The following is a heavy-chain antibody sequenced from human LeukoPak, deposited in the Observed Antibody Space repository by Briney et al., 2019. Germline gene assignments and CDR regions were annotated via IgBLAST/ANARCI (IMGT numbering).Heavy chain of an antibody. D-gene: IGHD1-26*01. J-gene: IGHJ5*02. V-gene: IGHV4-39*07. Sequence: SETLSLTCTVSGGSISSSSYYWGWIRQPPGKGLEWIGSIYYSGSTYYNPSLKSRVTISVDTSMNQFSLKLSSVAAADTAVYYCARDLNSGSYHWGQGTLVTVSS. CDR3: ARDLNSGSYH. CDR2: IYYSGST. CDR1: GGSISSSSYY.